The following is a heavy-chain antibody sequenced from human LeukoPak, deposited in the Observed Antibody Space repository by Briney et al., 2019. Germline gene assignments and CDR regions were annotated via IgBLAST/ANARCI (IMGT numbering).Heavy chain of an antibody. V-gene: IGHV4-59*01. CDR3: ARECRASSYTNR. Sequence: PSESLSLTCTVSGGSISSYYWSWIRQPPGKGLEWIGYIYYSGSTNYNPPLKSRVTISVDTYKNKFSLKLRSVTAADTAVYYCARECRASSYTNRWGQGTLVTASS. D-gene: IGHD5-12*01. CDR2: IYYSGST. J-gene: IGHJ4*02. CDR1: GGSISSYY.